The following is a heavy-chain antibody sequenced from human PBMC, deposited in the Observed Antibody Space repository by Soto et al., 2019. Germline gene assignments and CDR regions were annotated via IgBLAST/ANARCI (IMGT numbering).Heavy chain of an antibody. D-gene: IGHD1-26*01. Sequence: QVPLVQSGAEVRKPGASVTVSCRSSGDSFNDYYIHWVRQAPGQGFEWMGWINPNGGVTKYAQKFQGWVSMTRGTSVRTVYMQVSRLRSDDPAVYYCARESGGATATLAYYYFYMDVWGTGTTVTVSS. CDR3: ARESGGATATLAYYYFYMDV. J-gene: IGHJ6*03. CDR2: INPNGGVT. CDR1: GDSFNDYY. V-gene: IGHV1-2*04.